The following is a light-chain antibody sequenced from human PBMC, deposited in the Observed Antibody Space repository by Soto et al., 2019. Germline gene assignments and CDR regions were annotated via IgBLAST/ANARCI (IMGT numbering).Light chain of an antibody. Sequence: QSVLTQLPSVSGAPGQRVTISCTGGSSNIGADYDVQWYQQVPGTAPKLLIYGNTNRPSGVPDRFSGSISGTSASLAISGLQAEDEADYYCQSHDSSLSAHVVFGGGTKVTVL. CDR2: GNT. J-gene: IGLJ2*01. CDR3: QSHDSSLSAHVV. V-gene: IGLV1-40*01. CDR1: SSNIGADYD.